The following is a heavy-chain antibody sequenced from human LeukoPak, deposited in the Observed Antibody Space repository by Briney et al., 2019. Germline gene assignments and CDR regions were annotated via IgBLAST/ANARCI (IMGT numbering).Heavy chain of an antibody. J-gene: IGHJ4*02. CDR2: IYYSGST. D-gene: IGHD3-22*01. CDR1: GGSISSSSYY. CDR3: ARGDSGGYYSEYFFDF. Sequence: SETLSLTCTVSGGSISSSSYYWGWIRQPPGKGLEWIGSIYYSGSTDYNPSLKSRFTLSVDTSKNQFSLKLKSVTAADTAVYFCARGDSGGYYSEYFFDFWGQGTLVTVSS. V-gene: IGHV4-39*07.